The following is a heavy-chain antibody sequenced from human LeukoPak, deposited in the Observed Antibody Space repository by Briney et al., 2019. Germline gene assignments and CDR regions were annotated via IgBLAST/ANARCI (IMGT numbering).Heavy chain of an antibody. J-gene: IGHJ4*02. CDR2: INSDGSST. V-gene: IGHV3-74*01. D-gene: IGHD1-1*01. CDR3: ARDQDGMGTTMDL. Sequence: PGGSLRLSCAASGFSFSRYWMHWVRQALGEGLMWVSRINSDGSSTWYADSVKGRFTISRDNARNTLSLQMSSLGVEDTALYYCARDQDGMGTTMDLWGQGTQVIVSS. CDR1: GFSFSRYW.